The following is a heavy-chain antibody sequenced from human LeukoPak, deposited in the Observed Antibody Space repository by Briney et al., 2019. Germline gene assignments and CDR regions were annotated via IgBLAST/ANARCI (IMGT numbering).Heavy chain of an antibody. CDR1: GYTFTSYG. J-gene: IGHJ4*02. D-gene: IGHD6-6*01. CDR3: ARDSLREMGSSSDFDY. CDR2: ISAYNGNT. Sequence: GASVKVSCKASGYTFTSYGISWVRQAPGQGLEWMGWISAYNGNTNYAQKLQGRVTMTTDTSTSTAYMELRSLRSEDTAVYYCARDSLREMGSSSDFDYWGQGTLVTVSS. V-gene: IGHV1-18*01.